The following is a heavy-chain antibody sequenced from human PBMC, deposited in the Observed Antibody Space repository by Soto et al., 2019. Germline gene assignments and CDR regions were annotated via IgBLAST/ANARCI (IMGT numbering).Heavy chain of an antibody. V-gene: IGHV5-51*01. Sequence: GESLKISCKGSGYSFTSYWIGWVRQMPGKGLEWMGIIYPGDSDTRYSPSFQGQVTISADKSISTAYLQWSSLKASDTAMYYCAKCMQAYWNYDAHHIWGQGTMVTVSS. CDR1: GYSFTSYW. J-gene: IGHJ3*02. CDR2: IYPGDSDT. D-gene: IGHD1-7*01. CDR3: AKCMQAYWNYDAHHI.